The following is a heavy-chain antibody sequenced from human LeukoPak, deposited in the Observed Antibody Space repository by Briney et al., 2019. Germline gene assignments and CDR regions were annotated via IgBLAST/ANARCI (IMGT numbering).Heavy chain of an antibody. J-gene: IGHJ4*02. V-gene: IGHV2-70*04. Sequence: SGPTLVNPTQTLTLTCIFSGFSLSTSGMRASWIRQPPGKALEWLARIAWDEDKFYSTSLKTRLTISKDTSKNQVVLTMTNMDHVDTATYYCARMASQGYFDYWGQGTLVTVSS. CDR1: GFSLSTSGMR. CDR3: ARMASQGYFDY. CDR2: IAWDEDK.